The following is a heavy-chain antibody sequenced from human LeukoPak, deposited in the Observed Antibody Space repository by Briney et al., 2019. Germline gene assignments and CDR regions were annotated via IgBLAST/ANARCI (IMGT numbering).Heavy chain of an antibody. CDR3: ARVLGYGSGSYYPDY. D-gene: IGHD3-10*01. Sequence: SQTLSLTCSVSGGSISSGGYSWSWIRQLPGKGLEWIGYIYYSGTTHYNPSLKSRVTISVDASKNQFSLRLSSVTAADTAVYYCARVLGYGSGSYYPDYWDQGTLVTVSS. CDR1: GGSISSGGYS. CDR2: IYYSGTT. V-gene: IGHV4-31*03. J-gene: IGHJ4*02.